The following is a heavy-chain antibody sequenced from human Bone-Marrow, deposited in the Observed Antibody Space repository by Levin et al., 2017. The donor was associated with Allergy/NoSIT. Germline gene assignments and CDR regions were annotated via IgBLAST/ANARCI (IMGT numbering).Heavy chain of an antibody. CDR3: ARDLDRQPYYYYYGMDV. V-gene: IGHV3-30*04. J-gene: IGHJ6*02. CDR1: GFTFSSYA. Sequence: SGGSLRLSCAASGFTFSSYAMHWVRQAPGKGLEWVAVISYDGSNKYYADSVKGRFTISRDNSKNTLYLQMNSLRAEDTAVYYCARDLDRQPYYYYYGMDVWGQGTTVTVSS. D-gene: IGHD1-1*01. CDR2: ISYDGSNK.